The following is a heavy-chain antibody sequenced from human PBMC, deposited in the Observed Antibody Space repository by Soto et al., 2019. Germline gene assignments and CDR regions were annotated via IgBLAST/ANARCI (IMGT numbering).Heavy chain of an antibody. CDR3: AREGLDCTNGVCSLSNWFDP. Sequence: PSETLSLTCSVSGGSISSGEYYWSWIRQSPGKGLEWIGYIHYNGSTYYNPSLKSRVTISVDTSKNQFSLKLSSVTAADTAVYYCAREGLDCTNGVCSLSNWFDPWGQGTLVTVSS. D-gene: IGHD2-8*01. J-gene: IGHJ5*02. CDR2: IHYNGST. CDR1: GGSISSGEYY. V-gene: IGHV4-30-4*01.